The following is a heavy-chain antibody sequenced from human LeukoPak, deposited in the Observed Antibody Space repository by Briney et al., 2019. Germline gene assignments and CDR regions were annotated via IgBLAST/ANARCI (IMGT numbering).Heavy chain of an antibody. CDR3: VEGAGTDFDY. J-gene: IGHJ4*02. V-gene: IGHV3-30*03. Sequence: GRSLRLSCAASGFTFSSYGMHWVRQAPGKGLEWVAVISYDGSNKYYADSVKGRFTISRDNSKNTLYLQMNSLRAEDTAVYYCVEGAGTDFDYWGQGTLVTVSS. D-gene: IGHD1-26*01. CDR1: GFTFSSYG. CDR2: ISYDGSNK.